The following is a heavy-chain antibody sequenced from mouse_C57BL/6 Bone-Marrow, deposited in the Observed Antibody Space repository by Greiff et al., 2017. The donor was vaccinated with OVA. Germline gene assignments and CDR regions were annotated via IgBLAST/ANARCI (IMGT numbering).Heavy chain of an antibody. Sequence: QVQLQQSGAELARPGASVKLSCKASGYTFTSYGISWVKQRTGQGLEWIGEIYPRSGNTYYTEKFKGKATLTADKSSSTAYMELRSLTSEDSAVYFCARPYYYGNCYWGQGTTLTVSS. J-gene: IGHJ2*01. CDR3: ARPYYYGNCY. D-gene: IGHD2-1*01. CDR1: GYTFTSYG. CDR2: IYPRSGNT. V-gene: IGHV1-81*01.